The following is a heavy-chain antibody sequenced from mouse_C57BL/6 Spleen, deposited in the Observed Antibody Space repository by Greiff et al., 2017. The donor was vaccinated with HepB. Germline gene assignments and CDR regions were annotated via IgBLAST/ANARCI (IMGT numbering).Heavy chain of an antibody. CDR1: GYTFTDYE. CDR3: TRDYDYGGGAYFDY. J-gene: IGHJ2*01. V-gene: IGHV1-15*01. Sequence: QVQLQQSGAELVRPGASVTLSCKASGYTFTDYEMHWVKQTPVHGLEWIGAIDPETGGTAYNQKFKGKAILTADKSSSTAYMELRSLTSEDSAVYYCTRDYDYGGGAYFDYWGQGTTLTVSS. D-gene: IGHD2-4*01. CDR2: IDPETGGT.